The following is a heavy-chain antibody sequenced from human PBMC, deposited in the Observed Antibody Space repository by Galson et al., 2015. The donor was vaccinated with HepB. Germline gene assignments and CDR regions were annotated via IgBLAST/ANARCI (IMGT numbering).Heavy chain of an antibody. CDR1: GYTFTGYY. CDR3: ARGSGIAAAGLERTTSYCYYGMDV. Sequence: SVKVSCKASGYTFTGYYMHWVRQAPGQGLEWMGWINPNSGGTNYAQKFQGWVTMTRDTSISTAYMELSRLRSDDTAVYYCARGSGIAAAGLERTTSYCYYGMDVWGQGTTVTVSS. CDR2: INPNSGGT. D-gene: IGHD6-13*01. J-gene: IGHJ6*02. V-gene: IGHV1-2*04.